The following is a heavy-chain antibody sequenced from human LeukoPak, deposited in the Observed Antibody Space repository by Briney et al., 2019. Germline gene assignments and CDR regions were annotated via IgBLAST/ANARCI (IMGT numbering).Heavy chain of an antibody. D-gene: IGHD6-13*01. CDR3: ARESLAAALDY. J-gene: IGHJ4*02. Sequence: SETLSLTCTVSGGSISSYYWSWIRQPPGKGLEWIGYIYYSGSTNYNPSLKSRVTISVDSSKNQFSLKLSSVTAADTAVYYCARESLAAALDYWGQGTLVTVSS. CDR1: GGSISSYY. CDR2: IYYSGST. V-gene: IGHV4-59*01.